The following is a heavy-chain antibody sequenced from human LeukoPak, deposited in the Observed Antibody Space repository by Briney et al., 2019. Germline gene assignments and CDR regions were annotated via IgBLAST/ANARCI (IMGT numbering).Heavy chain of an antibody. CDR2: INNVGDRA. CDR1: GFSFSSYA. D-gene: IGHD1-26*01. J-gene: IGHJ4*02. V-gene: IGHV3-64*04. CDR3: AKKAQYNGNYPLDY. Sequence: PGGSLRLSCSASGFSFSSYAMHWVRQAPGKGLEHISLINNVGDRAYYADSVTGRFTISRDNPKNTLYLQMNSLRAEDTALYFCAKKAQYNGNYPLDYWGQGTLVTVSS.